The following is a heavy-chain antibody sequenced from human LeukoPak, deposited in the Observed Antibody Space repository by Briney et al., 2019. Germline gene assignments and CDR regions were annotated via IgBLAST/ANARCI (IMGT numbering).Heavy chain of an antibody. D-gene: IGHD2-15*01. Sequence: PGGSLRLSCTASGFTFSNYAMSWVRQAPGKGLEWVSAISSGGGSSYYADSVKGRSTISRDNSGNTLYLQLNSLRVEDTAVYYCAKTSGGNYWGQGTLVTVPS. J-gene: IGHJ4*02. CDR1: GFTFSNYA. CDR2: ISSGGGSS. V-gene: IGHV3-23*01. CDR3: AKTSGGNY.